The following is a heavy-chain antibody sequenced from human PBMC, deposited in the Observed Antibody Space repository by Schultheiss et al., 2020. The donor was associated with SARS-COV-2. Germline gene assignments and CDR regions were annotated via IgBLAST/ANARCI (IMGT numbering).Heavy chain of an antibody. CDR2: IWYDGSNK. V-gene: IGHV3-33*08. Sequence: GESLKISCAASGFTFSSYGMHWVRQAPGKGLEWVAVIWYDGSNKYYADSVKGRFTISRDNSKNTLYLQMNSLRAEDTAVYYCARDGGSGGSGWYGWFDPWGQGTLVTVSS. J-gene: IGHJ5*02. CDR1: GFTFSSYG. D-gene: IGHD6-19*01. CDR3: ARDGGSGGSGWYGWFDP.